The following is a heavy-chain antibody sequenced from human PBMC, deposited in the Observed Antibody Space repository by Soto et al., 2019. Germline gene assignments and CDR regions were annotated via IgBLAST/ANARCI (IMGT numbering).Heavy chain of an antibody. J-gene: IGHJ6*02. V-gene: IGHV5-10-1*01. CDR3: ARGSIGKIHQAYYYYGMDV. D-gene: IGHD5-18*01. CDR2: IDPSDSYT. CDR1: GYSFTSYW. Sequence: PGESLKISCKGSGYSFTSYWISWVRQMPGKGLEWMGRIDPSDSYTNYSPSFQGHVTISADKSISTAYLQWSSLKASDTAMYYCARGSIGKIHQAYYYYGMDVWGQGTTVTVSS.